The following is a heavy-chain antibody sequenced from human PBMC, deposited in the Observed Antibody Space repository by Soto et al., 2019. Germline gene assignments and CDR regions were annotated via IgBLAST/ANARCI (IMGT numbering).Heavy chain of an antibody. J-gene: IGHJ6*03. CDR2: IYYSGST. Sequence: SETLSLTCTVSGGSISSYYWSWIRQPPGKGLEWIGYIYYSGSTNYNPSLKSRVTISVDTSKNQFSLKLSSVTAADTAVYYCARARPAANYYYYMDVWGKGTTVT. V-gene: IGHV4-59*01. CDR3: ARARPAANYYYYMDV. D-gene: IGHD2-2*01. CDR1: GGSISSYY.